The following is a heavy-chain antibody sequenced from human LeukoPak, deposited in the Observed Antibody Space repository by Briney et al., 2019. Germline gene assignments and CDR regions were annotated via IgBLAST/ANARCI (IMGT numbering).Heavy chain of an antibody. J-gene: IGHJ5*02. CDR3: ARGRVTQAYNWFDP. D-gene: IGHD4-11*01. CDR1: GGSISSGGYY. V-gene: IGHV4-31*03. Sequence: SQTLSLTCTVSGGSISSGGYYWSWIRQHPGKGLEWIGYIYYSGSTYYNPSFKSRVTISVDTSKNQFSLKLSSVTAADTAVYYCARGRVTQAYNWFDPWGQGTLVTVSS. CDR2: IYYSGST.